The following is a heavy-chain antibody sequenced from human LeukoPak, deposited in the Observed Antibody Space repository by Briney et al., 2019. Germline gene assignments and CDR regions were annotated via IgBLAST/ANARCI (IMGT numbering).Heavy chain of an antibody. V-gene: IGHV3-33*08. J-gene: IGHJ4*02. CDR1: GFTFSSYG. CDR3: ARPTLRYSSSSGGVFDH. Sequence: GSLRLSCAASGFTFSSYGMHWVRQAPGKGLEWVAVIWYDGSNKYYGDSVKGRFTISRDNSKNTLYLQMNSLRAEDTAVYYCARPTLRYSSSSGGVFDHWGQGTLVTVSS. D-gene: IGHD6-6*01. CDR2: IWYDGSNK.